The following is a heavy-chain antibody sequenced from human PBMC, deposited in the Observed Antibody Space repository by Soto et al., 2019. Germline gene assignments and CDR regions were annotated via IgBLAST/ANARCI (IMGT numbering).Heavy chain of an antibody. CDR2: TVASNGYT. V-gene: IGHV1-18*01. J-gene: IGHJ4*02. D-gene: IGHD1-26*01. CDR1: GYAFTSFG. CDR3: ARDSGAVGGSYQYFDY. Sequence: GASVKVSCKASGYAFTSFGISWVRQAPGQGLEWMGWTVASNGYTKYAQNFQGRVTLTTDTSASTAYMEMSSLMSEDTAVYYCARDSGAVGGSYQYFDYWGQGTLVTVSS.